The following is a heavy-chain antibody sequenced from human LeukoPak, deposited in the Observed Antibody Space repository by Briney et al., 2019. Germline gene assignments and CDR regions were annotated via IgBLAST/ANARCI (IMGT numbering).Heavy chain of an antibody. CDR1: GGSISSSSYY. V-gene: IGHV4-39*01. CDR2: VYYLGNT. D-gene: IGHD6-13*01. J-gene: IGHJ4*02. CDR3: ARRGSSAWYYFDL. Sequence: SETLSLTCTVSGGSISSSSYYWGWIRQPPGKGLEWIGSVYYLGNTYTNPSLKSRVTISIDTSKNQLSLQLSSVTAAETAVYYCARRGSSAWYYFDLWGQGTLVTVSS.